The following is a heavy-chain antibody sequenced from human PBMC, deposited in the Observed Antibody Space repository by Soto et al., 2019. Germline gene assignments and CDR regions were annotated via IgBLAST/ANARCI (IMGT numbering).Heavy chain of an antibody. Sequence: ASVKVSCKASGYTFTSYGLSWVRQAPGQGLEWMGWINTYNGNTNYAQKLQGRVTITTDTSTSTAYMELRSLRSDDTAVYYCLRWDFWSVYYDYGGQGTLVTVPS. CDR2: INTYNGNT. D-gene: IGHD3-3*01. CDR3: LRWDFWSVYYDY. J-gene: IGHJ4*02. CDR1: GYTFTSYG. V-gene: IGHV1-18*01.